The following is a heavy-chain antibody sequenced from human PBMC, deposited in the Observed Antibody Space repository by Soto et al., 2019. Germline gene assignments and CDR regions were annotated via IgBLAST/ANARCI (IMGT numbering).Heavy chain of an antibody. CDR1: GFTFSSYW. V-gene: IGHV3-7*01. CDR2: IKQDGSEK. D-gene: IGHD1-1*01. Sequence: GGSLRLSCAASGFTFSSYWMSWVRQAPGKGLGWVANIKQDGSEKYYVDSVKGRFTISRDNAKNSLYLQMNSLRAEDTAVYYCARDNWNDLYYYYGMDVWGQGTTVTVSS. J-gene: IGHJ6*02. CDR3: ARDNWNDLYYYYGMDV.